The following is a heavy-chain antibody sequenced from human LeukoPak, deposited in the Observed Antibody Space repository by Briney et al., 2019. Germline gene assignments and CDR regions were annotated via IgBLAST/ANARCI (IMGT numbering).Heavy chain of an antibody. Sequence: PSETLSLTCAVYGGSFSGYYWSWIRQPPGKGLEWIGEINHSGSTNYNPSLKSRVTMSVDTSKNQFSLKLSSVTAADTAVYYCAGSSGWRYYFDYWGQGTLVTVSS. V-gene: IGHV4-34*01. D-gene: IGHD6-19*01. CDR3: AGSSGWRYYFDY. CDR1: GGSFSGYY. CDR2: INHSGST. J-gene: IGHJ4*02.